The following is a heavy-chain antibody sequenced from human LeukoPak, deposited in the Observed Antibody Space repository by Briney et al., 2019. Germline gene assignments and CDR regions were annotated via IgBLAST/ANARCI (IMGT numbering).Heavy chain of an antibody. V-gene: IGHV1-8*01. J-gene: IGHJ6*03. D-gene: IGHD6-13*01. Sequence: ASVKVSCKASGYTFTSYDINWVRQATGQGLEWMGWMNPNSGNTGYAQKFQGRVTMTRNTSISTAYMELSSLRSEDTAVHYCARGGGYSSSWYPFPYYYYHYMDVWGKGTTVTISS. CDR3: ARGGGYSSSWYPFPYYYYHYMDV. CDR2: MNPNSGNT. CDR1: GYTFTSYD.